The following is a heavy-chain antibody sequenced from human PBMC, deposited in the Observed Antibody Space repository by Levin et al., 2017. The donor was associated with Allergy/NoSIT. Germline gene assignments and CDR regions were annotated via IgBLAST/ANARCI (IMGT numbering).Heavy chain of an antibody. V-gene: IGHV4-59*01. CDR1: GGSISSYY. D-gene: IGHD6-13*01. CDR3: ARGSSSYSSSWYPARNTQAYDY. J-gene: IGHJ4*02. Sequence: PSETLSLTCTVSGGSISSYYWSWIRQPPGKGLEWIGYIYYSGSTNYNPSLKSRVTISVDTSKNQFSLKLSSVTAADTAVYYCARGSSSYSSSWYPARNTQAYDYWGQGTLVTVSS. CDR2: IYYSGST.